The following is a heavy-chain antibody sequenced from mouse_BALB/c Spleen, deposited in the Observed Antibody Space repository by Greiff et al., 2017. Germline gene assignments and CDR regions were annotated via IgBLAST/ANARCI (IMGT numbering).Heavy chain of an antibody. D-gene: IGHD1-1*01. Sequence: QVQLQQPGAELVKPGASVKLSCKASGYTFTSYWMHWVKQRPGQGLEWIGEIDPSDSYTNYNQKFKGKATLTVDKSSSTAYMQLSSLTSEDSAVYYCARGDYGSSYFDYWGQGTTLTVSS. CDR2: IDPSDSYT. J-gene: IGHJ2*01. V-gene: IGHV1-69*02. CDR3: ARGDYGSSYFDY. CDR1: GYTFTSYW.